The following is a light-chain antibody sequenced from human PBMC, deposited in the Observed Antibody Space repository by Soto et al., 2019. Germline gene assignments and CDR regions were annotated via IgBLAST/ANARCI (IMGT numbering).Light chain of an antibody. Sequence: QSALAQPASVSGSPGQSIIISCTGSVVDDGLNHVAWYQQHAGVSTRFSGSRSGNTASLTISGLQAEDEADYYCSTYTTSGVFGGGTKLTVL. CDR1: VVDDGLNH. V-gene: IGLV2-14*03. CDR3: STYTTSGV. J-gene: IGLJ3*02.